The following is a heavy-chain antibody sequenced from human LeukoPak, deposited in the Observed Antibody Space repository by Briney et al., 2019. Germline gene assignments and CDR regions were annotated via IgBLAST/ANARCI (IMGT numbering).Heavy chain of an antibody. J-gene: IGHJ4*02. CDR1: GFTFNTYG. V-gene: IGHV3-21*01. Sequence: PGGSLRLSCAASGFTFNTYGMHWVRQAPGKGLEWVSSISSSSSYIYYADSVKGRFTISRDNAKNSLYLQMNSLRAEDTAVYYCARDLGRGYSYGGGYFDYWGQGTLVTVSS. D-gene: IGHD5-18*01. CDR2: ISSSSSYI. CDR3: ARDLGRGYSYGGGYFDY.